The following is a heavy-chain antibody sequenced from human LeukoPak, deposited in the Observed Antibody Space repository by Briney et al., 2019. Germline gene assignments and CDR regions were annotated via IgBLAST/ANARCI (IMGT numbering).Heavy chain of an antibody. CDR3: ARGQYYDFWSGYYTGYFDY. Sequence: PGGSLRLSCAASGFTFSSYWMHWVRQAPGKGLVWVSRINSDGSSTSYADSVKGRFTISRDNAKNTLYLQMNSLRAEDTAVYYCARGQYYDFWSGYYTGYFDYWGQGTLVTVSS. V-gene: IGHV3-74*01. CDR1: GFTFSSYW. D-gene: IGHD3-3*01. CDR2: INSDGSST. J-gene: IGHJ4*02.